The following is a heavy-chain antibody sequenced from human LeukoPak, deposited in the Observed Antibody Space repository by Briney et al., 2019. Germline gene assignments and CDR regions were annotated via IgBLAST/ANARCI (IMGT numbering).Heavy chain of an antibody. J-gene: IGHJ4*02. D-gene: IGHD1-26*01. CDR3: ARVRVGYYFDY. CDR1: GFIFSSYW. CDR2: IKQHGNEK. V-gene: IGHV3-7*05. Sequence: PGGSLRLSCAASGFIFSSYWMTWVRQAPGKGLEWVANIKQHGNEKYYVDSVKGRFTISRDNAKNSLHLQMNSLRAEDTAVYYCARVRVGYYFDYWGQGTLVTVSS.